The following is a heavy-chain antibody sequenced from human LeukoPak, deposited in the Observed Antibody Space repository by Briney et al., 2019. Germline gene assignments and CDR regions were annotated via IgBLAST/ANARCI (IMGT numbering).Heavy chain of an antibody. J-gene: IGHJ3*02. V-gene: IGHV3-23*01. Sequence: GGSLRLSCATSGFSFGSYAMSWVRQAPGKGLEWVSAISGSGGSTYYADSVKGRFTISRDNSKNTLYLQMNSLRAEDTAAYYCAKDLFSGSQIWGQGTMVTVSS. D-gene: IGHD1-26*01. CDR1: GFSFGSYA. CDR3: AKDLFSGSQI. CDR2: ISGSGGST.